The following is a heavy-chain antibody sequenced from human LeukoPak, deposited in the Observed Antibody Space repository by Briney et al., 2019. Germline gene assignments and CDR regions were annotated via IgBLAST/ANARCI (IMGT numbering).Heavy chain of an antibody. Sequence: PGGSLRLSCAASGFTFSSYAMHWVRQAPGKGLEWVAVISYDGSNKYYADSVKGRFTISRDNSKNTLYLQMNSLRAEDTAVYYCARVMYYDYVWGSYPQPTTNLNNGMDVWGQGTTVTVSS. CDR1: GFTFSSYA. J-gene: IGHJ6*02. V-gene: IGHV3-30-3*01. CDR3: ARVMYYDYVWGSYPQPTTNLNNGMDV. D-gene: IGHD3-16*01. CDR2: ISYDGSNK.